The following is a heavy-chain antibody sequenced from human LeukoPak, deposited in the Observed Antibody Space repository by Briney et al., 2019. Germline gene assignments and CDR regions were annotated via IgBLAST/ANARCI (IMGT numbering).Heavy chain of an antibody. D-gene: IGHD6-13*01. CDR2: INHSGST. J-gene: IGHJ4*02. Sequence: PSETLSLTCAVYGGSFSGYYWSWIRQPPGKGLEWIGEINHSGSTNYNPSLKSRVTISVDTSKNQFSLKLSSVTAAGTAVYYCARVPEAAAGTGYFDYWGQGTLVTVSS. CDR3: ARVPEAAAGTGYFDY. CDR1: GGSFSGYY. V-gene: IGHV4-34*01.